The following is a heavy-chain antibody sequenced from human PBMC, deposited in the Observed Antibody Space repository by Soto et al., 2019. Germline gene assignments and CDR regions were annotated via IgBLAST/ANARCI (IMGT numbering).Heavy chain of an antibody. V-gene: IGHV4-4*07. CDR1: GDSISGYFF. CDR3: ATEVRGRFIGIFDH. D-gene: IGHD3-10*01. CDR2: IYTDGTT. J-gene: IGHJ4*02. Sequence: QVQLQGSGAGQVKPSATLSLTYTVSGDSISGYFFWSWLRQPAGEVLEWIGSIYTDGTTKYNPYLQSRVTPSPAKYNNQFALRVRSMPASDTAVYYFATEVRGRFIGIFDHWGRGSRVTVSS.